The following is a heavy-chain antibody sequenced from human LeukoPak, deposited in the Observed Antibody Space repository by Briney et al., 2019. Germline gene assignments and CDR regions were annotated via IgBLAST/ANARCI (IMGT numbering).Heavy chain of an antibody. CDR2: IHTSGST. J-gene: IGHJ6*03. D-gene: IGHD3-10*01. CDR3: ASDQYYYGSESLYVDV. V-gene: IGHV4-4*07. Sequence: SETLSLTCTVPGVSISSYYWSWVRQPARKGPGGNGRIHTSGSTNYNPSLKPRVSISVDTSKHQFSLKLSSVTAADTAVHDCASDQYYYGSESLYVDVGDKGTTVT. CDR1: GVSISSYY.